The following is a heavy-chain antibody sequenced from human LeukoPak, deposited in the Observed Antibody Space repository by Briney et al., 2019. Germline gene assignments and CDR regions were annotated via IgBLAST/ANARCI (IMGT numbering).Heavy chain of an antibody. CDR3: AGGVYYYDSSGYYSS. J-gene: IGHJ5*02. CDR1: GGSISSYY. Sequence: PSETLSLTCTVSGGSISSYYWSWIRQPPGKGLEWIGYIYYSGSTNYNPSLKSRVTISVDTSKNQFSLKLSSVTAADTAVYYCAGGVYYYDSSGYYSSWGQGTLVTVSS. V-gene: IGHV4-59*01. D-gene: IGHD3-22*01. CDR2: IYYSGST.